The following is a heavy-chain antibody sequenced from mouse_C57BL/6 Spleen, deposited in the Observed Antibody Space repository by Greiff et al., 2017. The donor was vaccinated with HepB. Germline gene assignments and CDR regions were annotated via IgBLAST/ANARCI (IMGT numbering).Heavy chain of an antibody. CDR3: SRSLYDYDKGAMDY. CDR2: IRNKANGYTT. D-gene: IGHD2-4*01. J-gene: IGHJ4*01. CDR1: GFTFTDYY. Sequence: EVQVVESGGGLVQPGGSLSLSCAASGFTFTDYYMSWVRQPPGKALEWLGFIRNKANGYTTEYSASVKGRFTISRDNSQSILYLQMNALRAEDSATSYWSRSLYDYDKGAMDYWGQGTSVTVAS. V-gene: IGHV7-3*01.